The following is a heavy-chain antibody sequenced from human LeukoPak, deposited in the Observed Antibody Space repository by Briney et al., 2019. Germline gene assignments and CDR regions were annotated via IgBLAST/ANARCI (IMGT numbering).Heavy chain of an antibody. CDR2: ISAYNGNT. V-gene: IGHV1-18*04. CDR3: ARDRDRWNRALDY. Sequence: ASVKVSCKASGYTFTSYYMHWVRQAPGQGLEWMGWISAYNGNTNYAQKLQGRVTMTTDTSTSTAYMELRSLRSDDTAVYYCARDRDRWNRALDYWGQGTLVTVSS. CDR1: GYTFTSYY. J-gene: IGHJ4*02. D-gene: IGHD1-1*01.